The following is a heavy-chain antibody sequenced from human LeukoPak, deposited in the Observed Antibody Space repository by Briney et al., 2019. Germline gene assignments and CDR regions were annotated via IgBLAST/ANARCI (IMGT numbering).Heavy chain of an antibody. V-gene: IGHV3-30*04. J-gene: IGHJ5*02. D-gene: IGHD6-13*01. CDR2: ISYDGSNK. CDR1: GFTFSSYA. CDR3: ARGRGAPIAAARTARFDP. Sequence: GRSLRLSCAASGFTFSSYAMHWVRQAPGKGLEWVAVISYDGSNKYYADSVKGRFTISRDNSKNTLYLQMNSLRAEDTAVYYCARGRGAPIAAARTARFDPWGQGTLVTVSS.